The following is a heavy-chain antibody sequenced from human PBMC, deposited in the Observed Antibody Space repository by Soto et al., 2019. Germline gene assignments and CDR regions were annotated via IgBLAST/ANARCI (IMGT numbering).Heavy chain of an antibody. CDR3: VGRLTSIYKYFDA. J-gene: IGHJ4*02. CDR2: ISSSGNS. D-gene: IGHD1-1*01. Sequence: SLSVHCTVSGDSISSGPHYWNWIRQHPGKGLEWIVYISSSGNSYYSPSLKSRVFMSVDTSKNLFSLKLSSVTAADTAIYYCVGRLTSIYKYFDAWGQGTQVTVSS. CDR1: GDSISSGPHY. V-gene: IGHV4-31*03.